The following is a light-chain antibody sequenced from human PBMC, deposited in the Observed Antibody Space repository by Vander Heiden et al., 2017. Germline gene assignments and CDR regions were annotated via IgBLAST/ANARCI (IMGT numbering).Light chain of an antibody. V-gene: IGKV3-11*01. CDR3: QQRKNGPPKWT. J-gene: IGKJ1*01. Sequence: EIVLTQSPATLSLSPGERATLSCRASQSVSSYLAWYQQKPGQAPRLLIYDASNRATGIPARFSGSGHGTDFTLTISSLDPEDFAVYYCQQRKNGPPKWTFGQSTKVEIK. CDR2: DAS. CDR1: QSVSSY.